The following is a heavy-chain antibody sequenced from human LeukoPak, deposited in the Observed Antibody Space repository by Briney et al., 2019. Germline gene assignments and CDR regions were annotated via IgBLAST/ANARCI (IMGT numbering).Heavy chain of an antibody. D-gene: IGHD2-15*01. CDR2: INHSGST. Sequence: SETLSLTCAVYGGSFSGYYWSWIRQPPGKGLEWIGEINHSGSTNYNPSLKSRVTISVDTSKNQFSLKLSSVTAADTAVYYCARELGYCSGGSCYNVGFDYWGQGTLVTVSS. CDR1: GGSFSGYY. CDR3: ARELGYCSGGSCYNVGFDY. V-gene: IGHV4-34*01. J-gene: IGHJ4*02.